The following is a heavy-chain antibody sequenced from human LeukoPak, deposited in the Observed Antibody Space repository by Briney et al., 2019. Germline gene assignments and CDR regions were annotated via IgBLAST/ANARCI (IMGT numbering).Heavy chain of an antibody. CDR3: AGVVGLEAQNCSGGSCYDYGMDV. J-gene: IGHJ6*02. Sequence: GGSLRLSCAASGFTVSSNYMSWVRQAPGKGREGVSVIYSGGSTYYADSVKGRFTISRDNSKNTLYLQMNSLRAEDTAVYYCAGVVGLEAQNCSGGSCYDYGMDVWGQGTTVTVSS. CDR2: IYSGGST. CDR1: GFTVSSNY. D-gene: IGHD2-15*01. V-gene: IGHV3-66*01.